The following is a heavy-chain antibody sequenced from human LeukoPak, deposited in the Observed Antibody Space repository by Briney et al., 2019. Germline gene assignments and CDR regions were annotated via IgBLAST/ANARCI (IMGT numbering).Heavy chain of an antibody. CDR1: GFTFSSYA. CDR2: ISYDGSNK. V-gene: IGHV3-30-3*01. J-gene: IGHJ6*02. D-gene: IGHD3-16*01. Sequence: GRSLRLSCAASGFTFSSYAMHWVRQAPGKGLEWVAVISYDGSNKYYADSVKGRFTISRDNAKNSLYLQMSNLRAEDTAVYFCARGGGLDVWGQGATVTVSS. CDR3: ARGGGLDV.